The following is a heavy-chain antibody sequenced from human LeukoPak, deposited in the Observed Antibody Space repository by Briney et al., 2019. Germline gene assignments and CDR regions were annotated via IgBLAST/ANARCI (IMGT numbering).Heavy chain of an antibody. CDR2: IVGGDGGT. J-gene: IGHJ6*03. CDR1: GFSVSDNG. V-gene: IGHV3-23*01. CDR3: ARGALYYMDV. Sequence: GALRLSCAASGFSVSDNGMSWVRQAPGKGLEWVSGIVGGDGGTYYADSVKGRFIISRDNSKNTLYVQMNSLRAEDTAVYYCARGALYYMDVWGKGTTVTISS.